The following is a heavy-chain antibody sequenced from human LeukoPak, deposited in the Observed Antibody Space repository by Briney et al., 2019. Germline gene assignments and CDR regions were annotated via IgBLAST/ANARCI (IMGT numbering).Heavy chain of an antibody. D-gene: IGHD3-22*01. CDR3: ANSGNYYDSSGHDY. Sequence: GGSLRLSCVASGFTFSGYAMSWVRQAPGKGLEWVSGISGSGGSTYYADSVKGRFTISRDTSKNTLYLQMNSLRAEDTAVYYCANSGNYYDSSGHDYWGQGTLVTVSS. CDR2: ISGSGGST. J-gene: IGHJ4*02. V-gene: IGHV3-23*01. CDR1: GFTFSGYA.